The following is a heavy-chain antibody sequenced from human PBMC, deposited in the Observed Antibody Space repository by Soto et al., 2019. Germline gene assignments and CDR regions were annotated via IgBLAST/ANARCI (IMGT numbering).Heavy chain of an antibody. CDR3: ARDRGNWGSPPLSD. CDR1: GFTFSSYW. V-gene: IGHV3-7*03. CDR2: IKQDGSEK. D-gene: IGHD7-27*01. Sequence: GGSLRLSCAASGFTFSSYWMSWVRQAPGKGLEWVANIKQDGSEKYYVDSVKGRFTISRDNAKNSLYLQMNSLRAEDTAVYYCARDRGNWGSPPLSDWGQGTLVTVSS. J-gene: IGHJ4*02.